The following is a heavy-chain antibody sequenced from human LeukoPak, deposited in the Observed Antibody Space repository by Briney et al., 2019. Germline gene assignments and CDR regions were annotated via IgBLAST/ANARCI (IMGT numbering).Heavy chain of an antibody. J-gene: IGHJ3*02. CDR2: ISSSSSYI. CDR3: ARDGGDAFDI. V-gene: IGHV3-21*01. Sequence: ERSLRLSCAASGFTFSSYSMNWVRQAPGKGLEWVSSISSSSSYIYYADSVKGRFTISRDNAKNSLYLQMNSLRAEDTAVYYCARDGGDAFDIWGQGTMVTVSS. D-gene: IGHD2-15*01. CDR1: GFTFSSYS.